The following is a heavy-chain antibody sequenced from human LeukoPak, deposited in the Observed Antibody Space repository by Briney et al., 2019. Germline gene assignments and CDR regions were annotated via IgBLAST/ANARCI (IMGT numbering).Heavy chain of an antibody. CDR1: GFTFSSYE. V-gene: IGHV3-48*03. CDR3: AELGITMIGGV. J-gene: IGHJ6*04. CDR2: ISSSGSTT. Sequence: GGSLRFSCAASGFTFSSYEMNWVRQAPGKGLEWVSYISSSGSTTYYADSVKGRFTISRDNAKNSLYLQMNSLRAEDTAVYYCAELGITMIGGVWGKGTTVTISS. D-gene: IGHD3-10*02.